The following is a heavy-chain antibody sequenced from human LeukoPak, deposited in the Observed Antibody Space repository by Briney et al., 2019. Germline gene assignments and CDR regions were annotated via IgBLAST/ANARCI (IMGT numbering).Heavy chain of an antibody. V-gene: IGHV4-4*02. J-gene: IGHJ4*02. CDR3: ARGLFDKDWSPPEF. D-gene: IGHD3/OR15-3a*01. CDR2: MFHTGST. CDR1: GGSISSSTW. Sequence: SGTLSLTCAVSGGSISSSTWWTWVRQIPGKGLEWIGEMFHTGSTNYNPSLKSRVTISVDKSKNQFSLNLNSVTAADTAVYFCARGLFDKDWSPPEFWGQGTLVTVSS.